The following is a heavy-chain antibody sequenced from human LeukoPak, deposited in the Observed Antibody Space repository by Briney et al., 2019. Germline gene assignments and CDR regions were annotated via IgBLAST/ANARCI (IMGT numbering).Heavy chain of an antibody. CDR2: ISSSSSTV. CDR1: GFTFSSYA. Sequence: GGSLRLSCAASGFTFSSYAMSWVRQAPGKGLEWVSYISSSSSTVYYADSVKGRFPISRDNAKNSLYLQMNSLRDEDTAVYYCARDVRWLRFVFDHWGQGIPVTVSS. V-gene: IGHV3-48*02. CDR3: ARDVRWLRFVFDH. D-gene: IGHD5-12*01. J-gene: IGHJ4*02.